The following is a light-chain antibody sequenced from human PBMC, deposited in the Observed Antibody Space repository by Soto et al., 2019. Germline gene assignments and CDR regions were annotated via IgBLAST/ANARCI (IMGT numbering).Light chain of an antibody. CDR3: QQLDTYPLT. J-gene: IGKJ4*01. V-gene: IGKV1-9*01. CDR1: QAIAQVRTNY. CDR2: DAS. Sequence: DILLTQSPSFLSASVGERVTITCRASQAIAQVRTNYFAWYQQKPRKAPELLIYDASTLEYGVPSRFSGSWSGTEFTLTINSLQPEDFSTYYCQQLDTYPLTFGGGTKVEIK.